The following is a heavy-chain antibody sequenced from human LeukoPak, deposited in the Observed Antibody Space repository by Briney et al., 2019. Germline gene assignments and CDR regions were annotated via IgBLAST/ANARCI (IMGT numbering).Heavy chain of an antibody. J-gene: IGHJ4*02. D-gene: IGHD2-21*01. Sequence: PGESLRLSCAASGFNVSDYYMSWIRQSPGKGLEWVSHIAISGGTTYYTDSVKGRFTISRDTARNSVYLQMNSLRAEDTAVYYCARDGGENSWEGYFDVWGQGALVTVSS. CDR1: GFNVSDYY. V-gene: IGHV3-11*04. CDR2: IAISGGTT. CDR3: ARDGGENSWEGYFDV.